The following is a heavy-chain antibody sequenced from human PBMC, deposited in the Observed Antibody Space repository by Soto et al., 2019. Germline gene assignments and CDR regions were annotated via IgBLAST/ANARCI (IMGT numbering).Heavy chain of an antibody. CDR1: GGSINNDGYS. J-gene: IGHJ2*01. V-gene: IGHV4-31*03. CDR3: AGGPVDTAMKGWYFDF. D-gene: IGHD5-18*01. Sequence: QVQLQESGPRLVKPSQTLSLTCTVSGGSINNDGYSWNWLRQHPGKGLEWIGYIYYSGSTYYNPSVKRRGFMSLDTSKKQFSLKLNFVTAADTGVYYRAGGPVDTAMKGWYFDFLGRGSLGTVSS. CDR2: IYYSGST.